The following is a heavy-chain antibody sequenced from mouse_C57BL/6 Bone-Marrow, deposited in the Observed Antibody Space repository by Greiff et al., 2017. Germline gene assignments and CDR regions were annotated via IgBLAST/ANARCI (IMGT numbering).Heavy chain of an antibody. Sequence: EVQLQQSGAELVRPGASVKLSCTASGFNIKDDYMHWVKQRPERGLGWIGWIDPENGDTEYASKFQGKATITAYTSSNTAYLQLSSLTSEDTAVYYCTSQLRYAMDYWGQGTSVTVSS. CDR3: TSQLRYAMDY. CDR1: GFNIKDDY. D-gene: IGHD2-12*01. CDR2: IDPENGDT. V-gene: IGHV14-4*01. J-gene: IGHJ4*01.